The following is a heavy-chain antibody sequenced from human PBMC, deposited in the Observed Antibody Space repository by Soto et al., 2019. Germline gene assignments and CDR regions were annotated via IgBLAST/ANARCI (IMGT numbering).Heavy chain of an antibody. Sequence: GGSLRLSCAASGFTFSSYAMSWVRQAPGKGLEWVSAISGSGGSTYYADSVKGRFTISRDNSKNTLYLQMNSLRAEETAVYYCAKDQVVVVPAAINGGFDPWGQGTLVTVSS. CDR3: AKDQVVVVPAAINGGFDP. J-gene: IGHJ5*02. CDR1: GFTFSSYA. V-gene: IGHV3-23*01. D-gene: IGHD2-2*02. CDR2: ISGSGGST.